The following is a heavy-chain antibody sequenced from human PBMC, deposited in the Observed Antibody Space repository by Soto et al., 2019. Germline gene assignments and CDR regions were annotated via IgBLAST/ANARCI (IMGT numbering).Heavy chain of an antibody. CDR2: IWYDGSNK. D-gene: IGHD2-2*01. CDR3: AREGRKGVVVPALYAMDV. CDR1: GFTFSSYG. V-gene: IGHV3-33*01. Sequence: GGSLRLSCAASGFTFSSYGMHWVRQAPGKGLEWVAVIWYDGSNKYYADSVKGRFTISRDNSKNTLYLQMNSLRAEDTAVYYCAREGRKGVVVPALYAMDVWGQGPTVTVSS. J-gene: IGHJ6*02.